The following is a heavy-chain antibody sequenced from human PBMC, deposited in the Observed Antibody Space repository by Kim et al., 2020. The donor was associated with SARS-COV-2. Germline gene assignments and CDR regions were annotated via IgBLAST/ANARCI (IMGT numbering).Heavy chain of an antibody. Sequence: YHNPSLKCRLTISLDTSKSQFSLNLNSVTAADTAIYYCARTHNYGDYYFDYWGQGTLVTVSS. D-gene: IGHD4-17*01. CDR3: ARTHNYGDYYFDY. J-gene: IGHJ4*02. V-gene: IGHV4-31*02.